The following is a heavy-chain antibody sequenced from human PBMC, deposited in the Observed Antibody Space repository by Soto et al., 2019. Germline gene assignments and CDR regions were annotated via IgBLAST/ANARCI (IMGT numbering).Heavy chain of an antibody. CDR3: ERPYCSGDSCYSGEYFQH. D-gene: IGHD2-15*01. J-gene: IGHJ1*01. V-gene: IGHV3-30*04. CDR2: ISHDGSNK. Sequence: QVQLVESGGGVVQPGRSLRLSCAASGFTFSRHAMHWVRQAPGKGLEWVSVISHDGSNKDYADSVKGRFTISRDNSKNTLYVQMNSLRAEDTAVYYCERPYCSGDSCYSGEYFQHWGEGTLVTVSS. CDR1: GFTFSRHA.